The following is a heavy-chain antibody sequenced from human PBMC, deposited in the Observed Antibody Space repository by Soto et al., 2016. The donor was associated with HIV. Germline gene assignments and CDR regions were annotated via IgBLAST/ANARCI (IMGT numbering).Heavy chain of an antibody. D-gene: IGHD5-12*01. Sequence: VQLVESGGGVVQPGRSLRLSCAASGFTFSNYAMHWVRQAPGKGLEWVAVISYDGSNKYYADSVKGRFTISRDNSKNTLYLQMNSLRAEDTAVYYCAREGYSGYDHYFDYWGQGTLVTVSS. CDR2: ISYDGSNK. J-gene: IGHJ4*02. CDR1: GFTFSNYA. V-gene: IGHV3-30*04. CDR3: AREGYSGYDHYFDY.